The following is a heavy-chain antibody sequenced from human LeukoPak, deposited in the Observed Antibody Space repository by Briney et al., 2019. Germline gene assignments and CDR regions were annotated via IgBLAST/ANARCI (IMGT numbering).Heavy chain of an antibody. J-gene: IGHJ4*02. Sequence: GGSLRLSCAASGFTFNSCGIHWVRQAPGKGLEWVAFIWYDGSNKYYADSVKGRFTISRDNSKNTLYLQMNSLRAEDTAVCYCARARTTRGFDYWGQGTLVTVSS. CDR1: GFTFNSCG. CDR3: ARARTTRGFDY. D-gene: IGHD4-17*01. V-gene: IGHV3-33*01. CDR2: IWYDGSNK.